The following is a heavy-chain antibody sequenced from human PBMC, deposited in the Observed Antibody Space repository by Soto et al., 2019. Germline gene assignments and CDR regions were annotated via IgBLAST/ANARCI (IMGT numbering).Heavy chain of an antibody. D-gene: IGHD3-10*01. Sequence: EVQLVESGGGLVKPGGSLRLSCAASGFTFSSYSMNWVRQAPGKGLEWVSSISSSSSYIYYADSVKGRFTISRDNAKNSLYLQMNSLRAEDTAVYYCARDKRVPIGFGELSRIYYYGMDVWGQGTTVTVSS. CDR1: GFTFSSYS. CDR2: ISSSSSYI. CDR3: ARDKRVPIGFGELSRIYYYGMDV. V-gene: IGHV3-21*01. J-gene: IGHJ6*02.